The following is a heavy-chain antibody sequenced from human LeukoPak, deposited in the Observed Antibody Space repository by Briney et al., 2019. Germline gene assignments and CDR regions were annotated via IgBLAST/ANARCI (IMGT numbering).Heavy chain of an antibody. D-gene: IGHD6-13*01. CDR1: GGSFSGYY. V-gene: IGHV4-34*01. CDR2: INHSGST. Sequence: PSETLSLTCAVYGGSFSGYYWSWIRQPPGKGLEWIGEINHSGSTNYNPSLKSRVTISVDTSKNQFSLKLSSVTAADTAVYCCARGYSSWYTPGGFDPWGQGTLVTVSP. CDR3: ARGYSSWYTPGGFDP. J-gene: IGHJ5*02.